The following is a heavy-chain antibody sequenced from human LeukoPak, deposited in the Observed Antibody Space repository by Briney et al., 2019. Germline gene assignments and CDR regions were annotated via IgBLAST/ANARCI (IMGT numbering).Heavy chain of an antibody. V-gene: IGHV1-2*04. CDR1: GYTFTGYY. J-gene: IGHJ4*02. CDR2: INPNSGGT. Sequence: ASVKVSCKASGYTFTGYYMHWVRQAPGQGLEWMGWINPNSGGTNYAQKFQGWVTMTRDTSISTAYMELSRLRSDDTAVYYCARADITMVRGVIIIQFDYWGQGTLVTVSS. CDR3: ARADITMVRGVIIIQFDY. D-gene: IGHD3-10*01.